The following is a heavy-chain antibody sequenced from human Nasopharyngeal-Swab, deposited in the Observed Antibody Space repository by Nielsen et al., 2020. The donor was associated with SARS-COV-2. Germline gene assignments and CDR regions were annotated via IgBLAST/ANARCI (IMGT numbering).Heavy chain of an antibody. J-gene: IGHJ4*02. Sequence: SETLSLTCTVSGGSISSFYWTWIRKPPGKGLEWIGYIYYSGSTNYNPSLKSRVTISVDTSKNQFSLNLSSVTAADTAIYYCARGPHDYGDYWLGYWGQGTLVTVSS. CDR3: ARGPHDYGDYWLGY. CDR1: GGSISSFY. D-gene: IGHD4-17*01. V-gene: IGHV4-59*01. CDR2: IYYSGST.